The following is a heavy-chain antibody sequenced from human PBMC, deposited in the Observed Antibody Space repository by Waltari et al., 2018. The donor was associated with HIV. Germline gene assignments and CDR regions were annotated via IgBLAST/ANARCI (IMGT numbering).Heavy chain of an antibody. D-gene: IGHD1-20*01. CDR1: GFIFTQFG. J-gene: IGHJ4*03. V-gene: IGHV3-33*01. CDR3: ARDWTITATTRVDF. CDR2: IWYDGGNE. Sequence: QVQLAESGGGVVQPGRSLRLSCVAPGFIFTQFGMHWVRQKPGKGLEWVAAIWYDGGNEYYADSVKGRFTISRDNSKNTLYLQMNSLRAEDTAVYYCARDWTITATTRVDFWGPGTLVTVSS.